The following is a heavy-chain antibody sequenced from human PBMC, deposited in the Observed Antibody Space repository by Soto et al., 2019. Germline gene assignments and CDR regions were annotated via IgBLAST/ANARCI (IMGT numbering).Heavy chain of an antibody. CDR2: ISSGGGSP. V-gene: IGHV3-23*01. CDR3: AKGDGRIVPRHFDY. J-gene: IGHJ4*02. Sequence: CAASGFTFSDYAMSWVRQAPGKGLEWVSSISSGGGSPYYADSVKGRFTISRNNSKNTLFLQMNSLRAEDTAVYYCAKGDGRIVPRHFDYWGQGTLVTVSS. CDR1: GFTFSDYA. D-gene: IGHD1-26*01.